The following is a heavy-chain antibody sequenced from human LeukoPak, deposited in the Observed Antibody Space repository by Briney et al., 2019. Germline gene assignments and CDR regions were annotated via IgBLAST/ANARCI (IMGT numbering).Heavy chain of an antibody. Sequence: SETLSLTCAVYGGSFSGYYWSWIRQPPGKGLEWIGYIYYSGSTNYNPSLKSRVTISVDTSKNQFSLKLSSVTAEDTAVYYCARAVVTGDPPYYYYYMDVWGKGTTVTISS. J-gene: IGHJ6*03. CDR2: IYYSGST. V-gene: IGHV4-34*01. CDR1: GGSFSGYY. CDR3: ARAVVTGDPPYYYYYMDV. D-gene: IGHD4-23*01.